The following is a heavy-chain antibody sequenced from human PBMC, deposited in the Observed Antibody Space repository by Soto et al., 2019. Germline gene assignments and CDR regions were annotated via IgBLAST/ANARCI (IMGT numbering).Heavy chain of an antibody. CDR1: GGTFSSYA. CDR2: IIPIFGTA. Sequence: QVQLVQSGAEVKKPGSSVKVSCKASGGTFSSYAISWVRQDPGQGLEWMGGIIPIFGTANYAQKFQGRVTITADESTSTAYMELSSLRSEDTAVSYCARNIVLVPAVKDYGMDVWGQGTTVTVSS. J-gene: IGHJ6*02. D-gene: IGHD2-2*01. V-gene: IGHV1-69*12. CDR3: ARNIVLVPAVKDYGMDV.